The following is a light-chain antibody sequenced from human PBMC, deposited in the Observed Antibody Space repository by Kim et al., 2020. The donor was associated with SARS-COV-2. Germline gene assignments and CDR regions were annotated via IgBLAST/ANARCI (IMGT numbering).Light chain of an antibody. CDR2: NNN. V-gene: IGLV1-44*01. J-gene: IGLJ3*02. CDR1: SSNIGTTP. Sequence: GQGVTVSCSGSSSNIGTTPVNWYRQVPGTAPTLLIYNNNQRPSGVPDRVSGSKSGTSASLAIGGLQSEDEADYFCAAWDNRLMGWTFGGGTQLTVL. CDR3: AAWDNRLMGWT.